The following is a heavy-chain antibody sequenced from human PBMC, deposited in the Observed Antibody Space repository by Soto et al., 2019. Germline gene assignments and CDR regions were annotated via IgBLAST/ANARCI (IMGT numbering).Heavy chain of an antibody. CDR1: GFTFSSDW. V-gene: IGHV3-7*01. CDR2: IKQDGSEK. CDR3: ARYPPISSSGWYGGYYYYYGMDV. D-gene: IGHD6-19*01. J-gene: IGHJ6*02. Sequence: GGSLRLSCAASGFTFSSDWMSWVRQAPGKGLEWVANIKQDGSEKYNVDSVKGRFTIARDNAKYALYLHMKSLRAKNTAVYYSARYPPISSSGWYGGYYYYYGMDVWGQGTMVTVSS.